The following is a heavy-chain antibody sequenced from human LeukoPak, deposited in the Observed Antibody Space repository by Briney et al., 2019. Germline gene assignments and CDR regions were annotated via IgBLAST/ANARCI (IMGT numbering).Heavy chain of an antibody. J-gene: IGHJ4*02. D-gene: IGHD2-15*01. V-gene: IGHV3-23*01. CDR3: AKDLVSGLIDY. CDR2: ISGSGGST. CDR1: GFTVSSNY. Sequence: PGGSLRLSCAASGFTVSSNYMSWVRQAPGKGLEWVSTISGSGGSTYYADSVKGRFTISRDNSKNTLYLQMNSLRAEDTAVYYCAKDLVSGLIDYWGQGTLVTVSS.